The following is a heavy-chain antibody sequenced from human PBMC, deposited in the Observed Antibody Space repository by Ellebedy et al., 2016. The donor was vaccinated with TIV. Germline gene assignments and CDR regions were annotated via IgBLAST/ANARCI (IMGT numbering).Heavy chain of an antibody. V-gene: IGHV3-49*03. CDR1: GFTFGDYA. D-gene: IGHD6-6*01. J-gene: IGHJ4*02. Sequence: GESLKISCTASGFTFGDYAMSWFRQAPGKGLAWVGFIRSKAYGGTTEYAASVKGRFTISSDDSKSIAYLQMNSLKTEDTAVYYCGIAARLLYWGQGTLVTVSS. CDR2: IRSKAYGGTT. CDR3: GIAARLLY.